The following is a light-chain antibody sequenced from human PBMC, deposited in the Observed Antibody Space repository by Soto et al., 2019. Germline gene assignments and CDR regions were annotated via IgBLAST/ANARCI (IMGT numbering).Light chain of an antibody. CDR1: SSDVGGYNY. J-gene: IGLJ2*01. V-gene: IGLV2-14*01. CDR3: SSYTSNNTAV. Sequence: QSALTQPASVSGSPGQSITISCTGTSSDVGGYNYVSWYQQHPGKAPKLMIYDVSNRPSGVSNRFSGSKSGNTASLNISGLQAEDEADYYCSSYTSNNTAVFGGGTKLTVL. CDR2: DVS.